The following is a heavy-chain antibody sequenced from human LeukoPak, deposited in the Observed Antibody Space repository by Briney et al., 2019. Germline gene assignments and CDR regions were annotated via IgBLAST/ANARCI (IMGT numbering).Heavy chain of an antibody. CDR2: IYYSGST. D-gene: IGHD3-9*01. CDR1: GYSISSGYY. CDR3: ARHVGYYYILTGYYMGYFDY. V-gene: IGHV4-38-2*02. J-gene: IGHJ4*02. Sequence: PSETLSLTCTVSGYSISSGYYWGWIRQPPGKGLEWIGSIYYSGSTYYNPSLKSRVTISVDTSKNQFSLKLSSVTAADTAVYYCARHVGYYYILTGYYMGYFDYWGQGTLVTVSS.